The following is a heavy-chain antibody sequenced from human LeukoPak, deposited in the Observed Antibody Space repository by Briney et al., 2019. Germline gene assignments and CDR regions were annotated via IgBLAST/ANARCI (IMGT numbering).Heavy chain of an antibody. V-gene: IGHV4-34*01. CDR2: INHSGST. D-gene: IGHD6-19*01. J-gene: IGHJ5*02. CDR3: ARGIRSSGWYPYNWFDP. CDR1: GGSFSGYY. Sequence: PSETLSLTCAVYGGSFSGYYWSWICQPPGKGLEWIGEINHSGSTNYNPSLKSRVTISVDTSKNQFSLKLSSVTAADTAVYYCARGIRSSGWYPYNWFDPWGQGTLSPSPQ.